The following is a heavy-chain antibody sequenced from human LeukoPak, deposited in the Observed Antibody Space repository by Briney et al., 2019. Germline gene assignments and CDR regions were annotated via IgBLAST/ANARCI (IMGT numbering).Heavy chain of an antibody. CDR3: AKDPNGDYIGAFDF. Sequence: GGSLRLFCSASGFSVSSYGMIWVRQAPGKGLEWVSDISGAGTHYADSVKGRFTISRDNSRNTLYLQMNSLRAEDTAIYYCAKDPNGDYIGAFDFWGQGTMVTVSS. D-gene: IGHD4-17*01. V-gene: IGHV3-23*01. CDR1: GFSVSSYG. CDR2: ISGAGT. J-gene: IGHJ3*01.